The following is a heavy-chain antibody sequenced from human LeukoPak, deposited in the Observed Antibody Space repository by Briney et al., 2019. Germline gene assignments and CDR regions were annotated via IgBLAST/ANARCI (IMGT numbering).Heavy chain of an antibody. CDR3: ARDRMGTP. Sequence: PSETLSLTCTVSGGSISSTIYYWGWIRQPPGKGLEWIGSIYYSGSTYYNPSLKSRVTISVDTSKNQFSLKLSSVTAADTAVYYCARDRMGTPWGQGTLVTVSS. V-gene: IGHV4-39*07. CDR2: IYYSGST. D-gene: IGHD1-1*01. J-gene: IGHJ5*02. CDR1: GGSISSTIYY.